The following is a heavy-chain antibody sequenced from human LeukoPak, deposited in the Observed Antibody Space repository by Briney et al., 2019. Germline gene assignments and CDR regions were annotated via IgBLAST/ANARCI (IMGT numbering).Heavy chain of an antibody. D-gene: IGHD6-19*01. CDR3: GLSSGWHAVGY. V-gene: IGHV3-53*01. Sequence: PGGSLRLSCAVSGLGVSGNYMTWVRQAPGKGLEWVSVIYATTSAYYADSVKGRFTISRDNSKNTLYLQMNSLRAEDTAVYYCGLSSGWHAVGYWGQGTLVTVSS. J-gene: IGHJ4*02. CDR1: GLGVSGNY. CDR2: IYATTSA.